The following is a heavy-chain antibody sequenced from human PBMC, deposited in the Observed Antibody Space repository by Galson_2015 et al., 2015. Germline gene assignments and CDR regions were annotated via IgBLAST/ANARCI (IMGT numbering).Heavy chain of an antibody. D-gene: IGHD4-17*01. CDR3: ARAYVYGDRSGAFHI. Sequence: SLRLSCAASGFTFSSYAMHWVRQAPGKGLEWVAVISYDGSNKYYADSVKGRFTISRDNSKNTLYLQMNSLRAEDTAVYYCARAYVYGDRSGAFHIWAQGTTVAVSS. CDR1: GFTFSSYA. J-gene: IGHJ3*02. V-gene: IGHV3-30*01. CDR2: ISYDGSNK.